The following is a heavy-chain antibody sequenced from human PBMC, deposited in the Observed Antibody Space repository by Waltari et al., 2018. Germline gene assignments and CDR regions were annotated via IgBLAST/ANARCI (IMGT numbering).Heavy chain of an antibody. CDR3: ARGGFDSDCYFDL. Sequence: QVQLQESGPGLVEPSETLSLTCAVSGFSINSAYYWGWIRQPPEKGLEWIGSIYHVGSTDYNPSIKSRVTISMDTSKNQFSLKLNSVTAADTAIYYCARGGFDSDCYFDLWGRGTLVTVSS. CDR2: IYHVGST. J-gene: IGHJ2*01. V-gene: IGHV4-38-2*01. CDR1: GFSINSAYY. D-gene: IGHD1-26*01.